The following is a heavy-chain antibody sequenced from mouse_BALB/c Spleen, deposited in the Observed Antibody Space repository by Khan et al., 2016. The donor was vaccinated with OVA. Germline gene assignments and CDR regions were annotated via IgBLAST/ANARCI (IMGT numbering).Heavy chain of an antibody. D-gene: IGHD1-1*01. Sequence: QVQLKESGPGLVAPSESLSITCTVSGFSLDSFGVNWVRQPPGKGLEWLGVIWGDGSTNYHSGLKSRLTINKDNSKSQVFLRLNSLQTYDTATYYCAKFTTHYYSMDSWGQGTSVTVSS. CDR2: IWGDGST. J-gene: IGHJ4*01. V-gene: IGHV2-3*01. CDR3: AKFTTHYYSMDS. CDR1: GFSLDSFG.